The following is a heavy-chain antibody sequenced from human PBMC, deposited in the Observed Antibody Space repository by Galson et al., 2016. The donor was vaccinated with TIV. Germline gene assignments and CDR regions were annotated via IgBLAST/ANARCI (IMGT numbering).Heavy chain of an antibody. CDR3: ARGSLDR. CDR2: ISSSGILV. Sequence: SLRLSCAISGFTFSDYYMIWVRQAPGKGLQWVSYISSSGILVNYADSVKGRFTVSRDNAKDSPFLQMNSLRVEDTAVYYCARGSLDRWGQGTLVTVSS. J-gene: IGHJ5*02. CDR1: GFTFSDYY. V-gene: IGHV3-11*05.